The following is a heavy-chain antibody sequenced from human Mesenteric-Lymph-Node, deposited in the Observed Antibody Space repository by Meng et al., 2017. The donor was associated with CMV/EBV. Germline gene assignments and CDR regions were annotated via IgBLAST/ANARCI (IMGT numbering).Heavy chain of an antibody. Sequence: SVKVSCKASGYTFTSYGISWVRQAPGQGLEWMGWISAYNGNTNYAQKLQGRVTMTTDTSTSTAYMELRSLRSDDTAVYYCAGYSYGPDAFDIWGQGTMVTVSS. CDR2: ISAYNGNT. CDR3: AGYSYGPDAFDI. J-gene: IGHJ3*02. CDR1: GYTFTSYG. D-gene: IGHD5-18*01. V-gene: IGHV1-18*01.